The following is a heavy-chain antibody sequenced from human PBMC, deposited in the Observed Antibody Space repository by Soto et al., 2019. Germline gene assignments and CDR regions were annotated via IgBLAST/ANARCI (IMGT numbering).Heavy chain of an antibody. J-gene: IGHJ5*02. CDR2: IYNSGTT. CDR1: GAPISSGGFY. Sequence: QVRLQESGPGLVRPSQTLSLTCNVSGAPISSGGFYWSWIRQHPGKGPEWIGSIYNSGTTFYNPSLGSRVTMSLDAAKNHFSLELRSVTVAETAVYYCAREPISTPRGVTQVDPWGQGTQVTVSS. V-gene: IGHV4-31*03. CDR3: AREPISTPRGVTQVDP. D-gene: IGHD3-10*01.